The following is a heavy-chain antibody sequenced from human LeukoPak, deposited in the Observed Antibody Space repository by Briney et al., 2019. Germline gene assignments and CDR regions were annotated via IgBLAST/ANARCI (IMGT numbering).Heavy chain of an antibody. CDR1: GYTFTSYY. J-gene: IGHJ6*02. Sequence: ASVKVSCKASGYTFTSYYMHWVRQAPGQGLEWMGIINPSGGSTSYAQKFQGRVTMTRDTSTSTVYMELSSLRSEDTAVYYCARDTRYCGGDCYFYYYYYGMDVWGQGTTVTVSS. CDR3: ARDTRYCGGDCYFYYYYYGMDV. CDR2: INPSGGST. V-gene: IGHV1-46*01. D-gene: IGHD2-21*02.